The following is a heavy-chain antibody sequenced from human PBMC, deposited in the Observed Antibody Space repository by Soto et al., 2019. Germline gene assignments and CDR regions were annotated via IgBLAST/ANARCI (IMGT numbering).Heavy chain of an antibody. CDR2: ISPYNGDT. D-gene: IGHD2-2*02. V-gene: IGHV1-18*01. Sequence: QVQLVQSGAEVKKPGASVKVSCTTSGYTFTLFGITWVRQAPGQGLEWMGWISPYNGDTKYAEKLEGRVTSTTDTSTDTAYMELTSLTSDDTAEYYCARGGQYRYFDYWGQGTLVTVSS. CDR3: ARGGQYRYFDY. J-gene: IGHJ4*02. CDR1: GYTFTLFG.